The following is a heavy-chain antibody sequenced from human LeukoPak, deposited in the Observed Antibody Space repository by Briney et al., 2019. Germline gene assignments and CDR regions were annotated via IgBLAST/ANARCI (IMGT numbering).Heavy chain of an antibody. D-gene: IGHD3-3*01. J-gene: IGHJ4*02. V-gene: IGHV3-30*02. CDR3: AASPSFWSDYAY. Sequence: PGGSLRLSCAASGFTFSSYGMHWVRQAPGKGLESVAFIRYDGSNKYYADSVKGRFTISRDNSENTLYLQMNSLRAEDTAVYYCAASPSFWSDYAYWGQGTLVTVSS. CDR2: IRYDGSNK. CDR1: GFTFSSYG.